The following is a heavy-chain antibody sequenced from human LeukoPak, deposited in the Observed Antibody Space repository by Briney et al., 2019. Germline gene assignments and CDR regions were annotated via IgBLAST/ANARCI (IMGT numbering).Heavy chain of an antibody. CDR1: GGSLSTYF. Sequence: TSETLSLIRTVCGGSLSTYFWTWLGQPAGKGLERIGWIYAGVGPPHPPSPKSRVTTSVNTSKSQFSLKLSSVTAADTALYYCARAVYHTSGYYIDYWGQGTLVTVSS. CDR2: IYAGVGP. V-gene: IGHV4-4*07. J-gene: IGHJ4*02. CDR3: ARAVYHTSGYYIDY. D-gene: IGHD3-22*01.